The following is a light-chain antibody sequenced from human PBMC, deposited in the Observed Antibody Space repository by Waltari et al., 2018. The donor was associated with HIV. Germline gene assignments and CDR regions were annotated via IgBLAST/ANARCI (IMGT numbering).Light chain of an antibody. CDR1: QSFG. CDR2: GAS. CDR3: QQYGGSPYS. J-gene: IGKJ2*03. Sequence: EIVLTQSPGTLSLSPGERATLTCRASQSFGLAGYQQKPGQAPRLLISGASSRATGIPDRFRGSWSGTDFTLTITRLETEDFAVYYCQQYGGSPYSFGQGTKLEIK. V-gene: IGKV3-20*01.